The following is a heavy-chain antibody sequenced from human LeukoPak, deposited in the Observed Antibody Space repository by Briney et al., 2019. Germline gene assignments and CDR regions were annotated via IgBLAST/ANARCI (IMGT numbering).Heavy chain of an antibody. J-gene: IGHJ4*02. CDR3: ARGDSLPVLDY. V-gene: IGHV3-64*01. CDR2: IGGTGENT. Sequence: GRSLRLSCVASGFTFSSYTMHWVRQAPGKGLEYVSAIGGTGENTYYVTSVEGRFIISRDNSKNTLYLQMGSLRAEDTAFYYCARGDSLPVLDYWGQGTLASVSS. D-gene: IGHD3-22*01. CDR1: GFTFSSYT.